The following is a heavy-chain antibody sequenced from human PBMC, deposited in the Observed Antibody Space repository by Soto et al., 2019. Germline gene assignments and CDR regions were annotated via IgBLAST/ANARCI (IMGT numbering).Heavy chain of an antibody. J-gene: IGHJ3*02. CDR1: GDTFSGYS. Sequence: ASVKVSCKASGDTFSGYSINWVRQAPGQGLEWMGGIIPIIGIANYAQKFQGRVTITTDKSMSTAYMELSSLRSEDTAEYPFASSFNCSRFSCPDSFDIWGQGTMVTVSS. CDR3: ASSFNCSRFSCPDSFDI. V-gene: IGHV1-69*10. D-gene: IGHD2-15*01. CDR2: IIPIIGIA.